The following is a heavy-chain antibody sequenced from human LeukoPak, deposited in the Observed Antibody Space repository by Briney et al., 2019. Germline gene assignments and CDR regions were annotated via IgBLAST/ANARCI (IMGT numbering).Heavy chain of an antibody. CDR1: GYSISSGYY. Sequence: SETLSLTCTVSGYSISSGYYWGWIRQPPGKGLEWIGNIYHSGSTYYNPSLKSRLTVSVDTSKNQFSLKLSSVTAADTAVYYCASQQQLVLLDWFDPWGQGTLVTVSS. CDR3: ASQQQLVLLDWFDP. D-gene: IGHD6-13*01. CDR2: IYHSGST. J-gene: IGHJ5*02. V-gene: IGHV4-38-2*02.